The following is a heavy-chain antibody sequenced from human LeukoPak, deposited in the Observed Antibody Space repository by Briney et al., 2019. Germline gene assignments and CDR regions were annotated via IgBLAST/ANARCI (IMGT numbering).Heavy chain of an antibody. CDR2: IYSGGST. V-gene: IGHV3-53*01. Sequence: GGSLRLSCAASGFTVSSNYMSWVRQAPGKGLEWVSVIYSGGSTYYADSVKGRFTISRDNAKNSLYLQMNSLRAEDTAVYYCARDRDGYKQGAFDIWGQGTMVTVSS. J-gene: IGHJ3*02. CDR3: ARDRDGYKQGAFDI. D-gene: IGHD5-24*01. CDR1: GFTVSSNY.